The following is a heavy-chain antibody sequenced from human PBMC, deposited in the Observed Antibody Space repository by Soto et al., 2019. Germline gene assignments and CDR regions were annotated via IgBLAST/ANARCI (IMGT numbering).Heavy chain of an antibody. J-gene: IGHJ4*02. V-gene: IGHV5-51*01. CDR2: IYPGDSDT. CDR3: ARHAPGLGYCSGGSCYSTDY. CDR1: GYSFTSYW. Sequence: GESLKISCKGSGYSFTSYWIGWVRQMPGKGLEWMGIIYPGDSDTRYSPSFQGQVTISADKSISTAYLQWSSLKASDTAMYYCARHAPGLGYCSGGSCYSTDYWGQGTLVTVSS. D-gene: IGHD2-15*01.